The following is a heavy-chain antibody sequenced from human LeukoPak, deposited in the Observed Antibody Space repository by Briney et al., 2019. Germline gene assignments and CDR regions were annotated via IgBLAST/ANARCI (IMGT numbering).Heavy chain of an antibody. J-gene: IGHJ6*02. CDR2: ISYDGSNK. D-gene: IGHD2-2*01. V-gene: IGHV3-30-3*01. Sequence: GGSLRLSCAASGFTFSSYAMHWVRQAPGKGLEWVAVISYDGSNKYYADSVKGRFTISRDNSKNTLYLQMNSLRAEDTAVYYCARDGAVVVPAAISGLMDVWGQGTTVTVSS. CDR3: ARDGAVVVPAAISGLMDV. CDR1: GFTFSSYA.